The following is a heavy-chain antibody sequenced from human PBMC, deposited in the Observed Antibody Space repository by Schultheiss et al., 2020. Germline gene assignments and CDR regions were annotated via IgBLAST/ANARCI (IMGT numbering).Heavy chain of an antibody. CDR1: GGSISSSDYY. CDR2: IYYSGST. J-gene: IGHJ4*02. V-gene: IGHV4-39*01. CDR3: ARIGTTASRPVDY. Sequence: SETLSLTCSVSGGSISSSDYYWGWIRQPPGKGLEWIGSIYYSGSTYYNPSLKRRVTMSVDTSKNQFSLMLSSVTAADTAVFYCARIGTTASRPVDYWGQGTLVTVSS. D-gene: IGHD6-6*01.